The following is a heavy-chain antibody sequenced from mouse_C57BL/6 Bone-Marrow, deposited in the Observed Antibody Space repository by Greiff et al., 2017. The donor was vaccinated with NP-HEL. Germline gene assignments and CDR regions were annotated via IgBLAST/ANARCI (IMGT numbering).Heavy chain of an antibody. V-gene: IGHV5-17*01. CDR3: ARGTYYGRSRWYFDV. J-gene: IGHJ1*03. CDR2: ISSGSSTI. D-gene: IGHD1-1*01. Sequence: EVKLVESGGGLVKPGGSLKLSCAASGFTFSDYGMHWVRQAPEKGLEWVAYISSGSSTIYYADTVKGRFTISRDNAKNTLFLQMTSLRSEDTAMYYCARGTYYGRSRWYFDVWGTGTTVTVSS. CDR1: GFTFSDYG.